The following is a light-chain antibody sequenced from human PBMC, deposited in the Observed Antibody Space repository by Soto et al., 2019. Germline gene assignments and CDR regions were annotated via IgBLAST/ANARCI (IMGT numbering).Light chain of an antibody. CDR3: QQYNKWPLT. CDR1: QSVSSK. CDR2: DAS. V-gene: IGKV3-15*01. J-gene: IGKJ4*01. Sequence: EIVMTLSPATLSVSPGERATLSCRASQSVSSKLAWYMQKPGQAPRLLIYDASTRATGIPARFSGSGSGTDFTITISSLQSEDFAVYYCQQYNKWPLTFGGGTKVEIK.